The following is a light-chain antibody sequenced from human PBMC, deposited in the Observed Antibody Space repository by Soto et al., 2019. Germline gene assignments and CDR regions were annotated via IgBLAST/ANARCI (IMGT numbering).Light chain of an antibody. CDR1: SSNIGSNY. CDR3: AVWDDSLSGVV. CDR2: GNN. J-gene: IGLJ3*02. V-gene: IGLV1-47*01. Sequence: QSVLTQPPSASGTPGQTVTISSSGSSSNIGSNYVFWYQHLPGTAPKLLIYGNNQRPSGVPDRFSGSRSGTSASLAISGLRPEDEADYYCAVWDDSLSGVVFGGGTKLTGL.